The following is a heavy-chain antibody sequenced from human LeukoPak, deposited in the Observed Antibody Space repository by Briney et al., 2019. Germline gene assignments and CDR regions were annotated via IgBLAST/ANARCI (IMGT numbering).Heavy chain of an antibody. D-gene: IGHD3-10*01. CDR3: AREGPMFDSGSYSKSLGY. J-gene: IGHJ4*02. Sequence: SETLSLTCTVSGGSITSYYRSWIRQPPGKGLEWIAYIYYSGSTKYNPSLKSRVTMSVDTSKNQFSLKVTSVTAADTAVYYCAREGPMFDSGSYSKSLGYWGQGFLVTVSS. CDR1: GGSITSYY. CDR2: IYYSGST. V-gene: IGHV4-59*12.